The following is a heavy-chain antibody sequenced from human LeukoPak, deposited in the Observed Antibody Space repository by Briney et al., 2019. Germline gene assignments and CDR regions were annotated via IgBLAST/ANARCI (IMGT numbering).Heavy chain of an antibody. CDR1: GGSISSSSYY. D-gene: IGHD3-3*01. CDR2: NYYSGNT. CDR3: ARHRAIFGVVIPPFHY. V-gene: IGHV4-39*01. Sequence: SETLSLTCTVSGGSISSSSYYWGWIRQPPGKGLEWIGSNYYSGNTYYNPSLKSRVTISIDTSKNQFSLELSSVTAADTAVYYCARHRAIFGVVIPPFHYWGQGTLVTVSS. J-gene: IGHJ4*02.